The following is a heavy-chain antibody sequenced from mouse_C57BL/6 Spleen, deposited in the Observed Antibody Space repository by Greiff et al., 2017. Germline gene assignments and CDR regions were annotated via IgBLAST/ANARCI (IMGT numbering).Heavy chain of an antibody. CDR3: ARIPFITTVVATYYYAMDY. Sequence: QVQLQQPGAELVMPGASVKLSCKASGYTFTSYWMHWVKQRPGQGLEWIGEIDPSDSYNNYNQKFKGKSTLTVDKSSSTAYMQLSSLTSEDSAVYYCARIPFITTVVATYYYAMDYWGQGTSVTVSS. J-gene: IGHJ4*01. CDR2: IDPSDSYN. CDR1: GYTFTSYW. D-gene: IGHD1-1*01. V-gene: IGHV1-69*01.